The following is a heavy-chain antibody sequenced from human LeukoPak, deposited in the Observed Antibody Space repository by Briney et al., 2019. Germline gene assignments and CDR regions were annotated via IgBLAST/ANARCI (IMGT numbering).Heavy chain of an antibody. V-gene: IGHV3-7*01. CDR1: AFIFSGHW. CDR3: ARDDGFSCYSY. CDR2: MNLDGSEK. D-gene: IGHD3/OR15-3a*01. J-gene: IGHJ4*02. Sequence: GGSLRLSCEGSAFIFSGHWMNWVRQAPGKGLEWVANMNLDGSEKYYVDSVKGRFITSRDNAKNSLFLQMNSLIAEDTAVYYCARDDGFSCYSYWGQGTLVTVSS.